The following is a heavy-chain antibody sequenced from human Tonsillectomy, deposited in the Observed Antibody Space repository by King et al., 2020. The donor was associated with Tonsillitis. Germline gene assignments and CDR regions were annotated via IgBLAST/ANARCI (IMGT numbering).Heavy chain of an antibody. CDR2: IYYSGST. CDR3: ARGKRQWLPPRYYYYGMDV. Sequence: VQLQESGPGLVKPSQTLSLTCAVSGGSISSGGYSWSWIRQPPGKGLEWIGYIYYSGSTYYNPSLKSRVTISVDTSKNQFSLKLSSVTAADTAVYYCARGKRQWLPPRYYYYGMDVWGQGTTVTVSS. D-gene: IGHD6-19*01. J-gene: IGHJ6*02. CDR1: GGSISSGGYS. V-gene: IGHV4-30-4*07.